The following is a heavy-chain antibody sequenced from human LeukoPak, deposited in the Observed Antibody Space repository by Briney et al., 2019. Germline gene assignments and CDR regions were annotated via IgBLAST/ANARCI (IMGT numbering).Heavy chain of an antibody. CDR3: ARGNYDGSAYPFDY. CDR2: IYPSGST. CDR1: GGSISSGNYY. V-gene: IGHV4-61*09. Sequence: PSQTLSLTCTVSGGSISSGNYYWTWIRQPAGQGLEWIGHIYPSGSTDYNPSLTSRVTISIDTSKNQFSLNLSSVIAADTAVYFCARGNYDGSAYPFDYWGQGTLVTVAP. D-gene: IGHD3-22*01. J-gene: IGHJ4*02.